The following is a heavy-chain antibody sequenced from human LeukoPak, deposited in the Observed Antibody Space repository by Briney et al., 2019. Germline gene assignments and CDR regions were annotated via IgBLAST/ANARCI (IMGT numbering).Heavy chain of an antibody. CDR3: ATQTYCGGDCYVYFDY. CDR1: GGTFSSYA. J-gene: IGHJ4*02. Sequence: PRASVKVSCKASGGTFSSYAISWVRQAPGQGLEWMGRIIPILGIANYAQKFQGRVAITADKSTSTAYMELSSLRSEDTAVYYCATQTYCGGDCYVYFDYWGQGTLVTVSS. CDR2: IIPILGIA. D-gene: IGHD2-21*02. V-gene: IGHV1-69*04.